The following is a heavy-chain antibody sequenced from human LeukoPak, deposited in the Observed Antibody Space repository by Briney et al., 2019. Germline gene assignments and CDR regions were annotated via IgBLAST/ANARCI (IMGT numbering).Heavy chain of an antibody. Sequence: ASVKVSCKVSGYTLTELSMHWVRQAPGKGLEWMGGFDPEDGETIYAQKFQGRVTMTEDTSTDTAYMELRSLRSDDTAVYYCARDSKGYCTNGVCYIEYWGQGTLVTVSS. CDR1: GYTLTELS. J-gene: IGHJ4*02. D-gene: IGHD2-8*01. V-gene: IGHV1-24*01. CDR3: ARDSKGYCTNGVCYIEY. CDR2: FDPEDGET.